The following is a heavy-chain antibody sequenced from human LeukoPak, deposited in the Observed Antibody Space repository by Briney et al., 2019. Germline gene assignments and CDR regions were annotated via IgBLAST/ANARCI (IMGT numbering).Heavy chain of an antibody. D-gene: IGHD5-18*01. J-gene: IGHJ4*02. CDR3: ATRGYSYALDY. V-gene: IGHV3-43*02. CDR2: ISGDGGST. CDR1: GFTFDDYA. Sequence: PGGSLRLSXAASGFTFDDYAMHWVRQAPGKGLEWVSLISGDGGSTYYADSVKGRFTISRDNSKNSLYLQMNSLRTEDTALYYCATRGYSYALDYWGQGTLVTVSS.